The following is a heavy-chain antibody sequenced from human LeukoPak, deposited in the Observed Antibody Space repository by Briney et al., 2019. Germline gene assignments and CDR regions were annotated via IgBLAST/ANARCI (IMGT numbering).Heavy chain of an antibody. CDR1: RFYFSTYD. J-gene: IGHJ4*02. V-gene: IGHV3-48*04. D-gene: IGHD3-22*01. CDR3: ARDYYDSSGYYYGGY. Sequence: GGSLRLSCTASRFYFSTYDMNWVRQVPGKGLEWVSYIDSFGSTTYYAGSVQGRFTISRDNAKNSLYLQMNSLRAEDTAVYYCARDYYDSSGYYYGGYWGQGTLVTVSS. CDR2: IDSFGSTT.